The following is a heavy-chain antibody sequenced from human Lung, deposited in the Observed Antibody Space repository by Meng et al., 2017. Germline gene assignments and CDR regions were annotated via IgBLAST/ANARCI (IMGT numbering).Heavy chain of an antibody. V-gene: IGHV3-74*01. Sequence: VPLVGAGGCLVPPGGSLRLSCAASGFTFTDHWMHWVRKGPGKGLVWVSRINRDGTKPTYADSVKGRFTISRDNAKNTLYLQMNNLRAEDTAFYYCTNDRLNHWGQGALVTVSS. CDR3: TNDRLNH. J-gene: IGHJ1*01. CDR1: GFTFTDHW. CDR2: INRDGTKP. D-gene: IGHD1-1*01.